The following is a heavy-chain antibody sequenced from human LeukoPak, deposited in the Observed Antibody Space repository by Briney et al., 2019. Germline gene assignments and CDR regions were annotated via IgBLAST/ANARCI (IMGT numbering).Heavy chain of an antibody. D-gene: IGHD2-15*01. Sequence: PSETLSLTCAVYGVSFSGYYWGRVRQPPGKGLEWIGSIHYSGSTNYNPSLKSRVTISVDTSKNQFSLKLSSVPAADTAVYYCARGYCSGGSCYSYYYYNYMDVWGKATTVTVSS. V-gene: IGHV4-34*01. CDR1: GVSFSGYY. J-gene: IGHJ6*03. CDR2: IHYSGST. CDR3: ARGYCSGGSCYSYYYYNYMDV.